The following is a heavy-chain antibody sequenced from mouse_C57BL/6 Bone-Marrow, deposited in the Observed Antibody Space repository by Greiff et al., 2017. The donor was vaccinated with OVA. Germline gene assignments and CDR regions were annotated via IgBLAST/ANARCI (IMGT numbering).Heavy chain of an antibody. CDR2: IYPRSGNT. V-gene: IGHV1-81*01. CDR3: ARLLIYYDYDAWFAY. D-gene: IGHD2-4*01. J-gene: IGHJ3*01. CDR1: GYTFTSYG. Sequence: VKLMESGAELARPGASVKLSCKASGYTFTSYGISWVKQRTGQGLEWIGEIYPRSGNTYYNEKFKGKATLTADKSSSTAYMELRSLTSEDSAVYFCARLLIYYDYDAWFAYWGQGTLVTVSA.